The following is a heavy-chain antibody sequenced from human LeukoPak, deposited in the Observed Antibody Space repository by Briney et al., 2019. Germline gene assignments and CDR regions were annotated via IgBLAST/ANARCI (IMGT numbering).Heavy chain of an antibody. CDR3: ARDPAGASSSWYYFDN. CDR2: ISGSGGST. D-gene: IGHD6-13*01. Sequence: GGSLRLSCAASGFTFSSYAMSWVRQAPGKGLEWVSAISGSGGSTYYADSVKGRFTISRDTAKNSLYLQMSSLRTEDTAMYYCARDPAGASSSWYYFDNWGQGTLVTVSS. J-gene: IGHJ4*02. CDR1: GFTFSSYA. V-gene: IGHV3-23*01.